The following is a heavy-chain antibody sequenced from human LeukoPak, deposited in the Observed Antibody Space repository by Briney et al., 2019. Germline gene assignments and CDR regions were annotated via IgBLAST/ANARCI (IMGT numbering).Heavy chain of an antibody. CDR3: ARGGIHYYDSSGYEEGDWFDP. Sequence: SETLSLTCTVSGASISSYYWSWIRQPAGKGLEWIGYIYYSGSTNYNPSLKSRVTISVDTSKNQFSLKLSSVTAADTAVYYCARGGIHYYDSSGYEEGDWFDPWGQGTLVTVSS. V-gene: IGHV4-59*01. D-gene: IGHD3-22*01. CDR1: GASISSYY. CDR2: IYYSGST. J-gene: IGHJ5*02.